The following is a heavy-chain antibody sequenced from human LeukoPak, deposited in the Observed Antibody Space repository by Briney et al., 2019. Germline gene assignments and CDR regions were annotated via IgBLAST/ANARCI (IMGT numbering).Heavy chain of an antibody. CDR2: INPNRGGT. D-gene: IGHD2-2*02. Sequence: GASVKVSCKASGYTFTGYYMHWVRQAPGQGLEWMGWINPNRGGTNYAQKFQGRVTMTRDTSISTAYMELSRLRSDDTAVYYCARAENIVVVPAAIFDPWGQGTLVTVSS. J-gene: IGHJ5*02. CDR3: ARAENIVVVPAAIFDP. V-gene: IGHV1-2*02. CDR1: GYTFTGYY.